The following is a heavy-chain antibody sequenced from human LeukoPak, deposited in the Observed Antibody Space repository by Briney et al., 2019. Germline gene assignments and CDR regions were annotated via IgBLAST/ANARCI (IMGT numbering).Heavy chain of an antibody. CDR1: GFTFSSYE. CDR2: ISSSGSTK. J-gene: IGHJ4*02. D-gene: IGHD3-22*01. CDR3: AREDGSSGYSLDY. V-gene: IGHV3-48*03. Sequence: GALRLSCAASGFTFSSYEMNWVRQAPGKGLQWVSYISSSGSTKYYADSVKGRFTISRDNAKNSLYLQMNSLRAEDTALYYCAREDGSSGYSLDYWGQGTLVTVSS.